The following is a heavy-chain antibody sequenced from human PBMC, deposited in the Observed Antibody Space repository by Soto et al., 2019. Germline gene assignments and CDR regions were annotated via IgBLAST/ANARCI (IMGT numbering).Heavy chain of an antibody. D-gene: IGHD1-1*01. Sequence: GGSLRRSYAASGFAFSDFSMCWVRQTPEGGLEWVSNLTPRGTSYYADSVQGRFTVSRDNSKNTLSLQMHRLRVEDTDLYYCTKRATTVPTPANYFDSWGQGT. CDR1: GFAFSDFS. CDR3: TKRATTVPTPANYFDS. CDR2: LTPRGTS. V-gene: IGHV3-23*01. J-gene: IGHJ4*02.